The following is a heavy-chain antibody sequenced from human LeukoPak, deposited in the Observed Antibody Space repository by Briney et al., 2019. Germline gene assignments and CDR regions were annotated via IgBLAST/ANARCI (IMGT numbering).Heavy chain of an antibody. Sequence: PGGSLRLSCAASGFTFSSYAMGWVRQAPGKGLEWVSAISGSGGSTYYADSVKGRFTISRDNSKNTLYLQMNSLRAEDTAVYYCAKDITMIVVVTDAFDIWGQGTMVTVS. CDR1: GFTFSSYA. V-gene: IGHV3-23*01. CDR3: AKDITMIVVVTDAFDI. D-gene: IGHD3-22*01. J-gene: IGHJ3*02. CDR2: ISGSGGST.